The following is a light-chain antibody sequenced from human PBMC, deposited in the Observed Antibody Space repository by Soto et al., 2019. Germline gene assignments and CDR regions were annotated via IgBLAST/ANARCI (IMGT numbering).Light chain of an antibody. CDR2: EVN. CDR1: RSDVGDYKY. Sequence: QSVLTQPPSASGSPGQSVTISCTGSRSDVGDYKYVSWYQQYPGKAPKLIIYEVNRRPSGVPDRFSGSKSDNAASLTVSGLQAKDAADYYCCSYAGSSYVFGSGTKVTVL. J-gene: IGLJ1*01. CDR3: CSYAGSSYV. V-gene: IGLV2-8*01.